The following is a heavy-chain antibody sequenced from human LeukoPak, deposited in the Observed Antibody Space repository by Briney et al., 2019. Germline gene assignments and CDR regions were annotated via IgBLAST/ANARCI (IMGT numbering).Heavy chain of an antibody. J-gene: IGHJ6*02. V-gene: IGHV4-59*01. Sequence: SETLSLTCTVSGGSISSYYWSWIRQPPGKGLEWIGYIYYSGSTNYNPSLKSRVTISVDTSKNQFSLKLSSVTAADTAVYYCARVAPIAVAGDYYYYGMDVWGQGTTVTVYS. CDR1: GGSISSYY. D-gene: IGHD6-19*01. CDR3: ARVAPIAVAGDYYYYGMDV. CDR2: IYYSGST.